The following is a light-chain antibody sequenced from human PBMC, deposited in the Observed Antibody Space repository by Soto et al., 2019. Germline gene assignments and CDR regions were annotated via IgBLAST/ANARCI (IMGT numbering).Light chain of an antibody. Sequence: EVVMTQSPATLSVSPGARATLSCRASQSISSSKLAWYQQNPGQAPRLLLFGVSNRATGIPDRFSGSGSGTDFTLTISRLEPEDFAVYYCQQYGSSFTFGGGTKVDIK. CDR3: QQYGSSFT. CDR1: QSISSSK. CDR2: GVS. V-gene: IGKV3-20*01. J-gene: IGKJ4*01.